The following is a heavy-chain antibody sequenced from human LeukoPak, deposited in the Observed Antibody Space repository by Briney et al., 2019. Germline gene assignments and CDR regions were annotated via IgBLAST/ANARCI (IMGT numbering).Heavy chain of an antibody. Sequence: PSQTLSLTCTVSGGSISSGGYYWSWIRQHPGKGLEWIGYIYYSGSTYYNPSLKSRVTISVDTSKNQFSLKLSSVTAADTAVYYCASGVLRYFDWLLESYYYGMDVWGQGTTVTVSS. D-gene: IGHD3-9*01. CDR3: ASGVLRYFDWLLESYYYGMDV. J-gene: IGHJ6*02. V-gene: IGHV4-31*03. CDR1: GGSISSGGYY. CDR2: IYYSGST.